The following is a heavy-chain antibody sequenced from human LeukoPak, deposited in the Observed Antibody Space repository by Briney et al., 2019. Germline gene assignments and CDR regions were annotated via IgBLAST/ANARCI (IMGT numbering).Heavy chain of an antibody. V-gene: IGHV3-49*04. CDR3: TRVVFRFLEWLSTYMDV. Sequence: GGSLRLSCTTSGFTFGDYLMSWVRQAPGKGLEWVGFIRTNAYGCTTEYAASVKCRLTISRDDSKSLAYLQMNSLKTEDTAVYYCTRVVFRFLEWLSTYMDVWGKGTTVTVSS. CDR2: IRTNAYGCTT. D-gene: IGHD3-3*01. J-gene: IGHJ6*03. CDR1: GFTFGDYL.